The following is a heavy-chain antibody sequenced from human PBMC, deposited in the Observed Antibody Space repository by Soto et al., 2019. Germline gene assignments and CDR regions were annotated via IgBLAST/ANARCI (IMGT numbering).Heavy chain of an antibody. V-gene: IGHV1-69*13. Sequence: GASVKVSCKASGGTFSSYAISWVRQAPGQGLEWMGGIIPIFGTANYAQKFQGRVTITADESTSTAYMELSSLRSEDTAVYYCAREPRYSSSWYYFDYWGQGTLVTVSS. J-gene: IGHJ4*02. CDR2: IIPIFGTA. CDR1: GGTFSSYA. D-gene: IGHD6-13*01. CDR3: AREPRYSSSWYYFDY.